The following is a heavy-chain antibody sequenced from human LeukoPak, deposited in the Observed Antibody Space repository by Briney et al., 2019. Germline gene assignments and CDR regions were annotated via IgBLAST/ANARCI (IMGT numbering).Heavy chain of an antibody. V-gene: IGHV1-2*02. CDR3: ATSIVVVTATKSDY. CDR1: GYTFNGYY. J-gene: IGHJ4*02. CDR2: INPNSGGT. Sequence: ASVKVSCKASGYTFNGYYMHWVRQAPGQGLEWMGWINPNSGGTNYAQKFQGRVTMTRDTSISTAYMELSRLRSDDTAVYYCATSIVVVTATKSDYWGQGTLVTVSS. D-gene: IGHD2-21*02.